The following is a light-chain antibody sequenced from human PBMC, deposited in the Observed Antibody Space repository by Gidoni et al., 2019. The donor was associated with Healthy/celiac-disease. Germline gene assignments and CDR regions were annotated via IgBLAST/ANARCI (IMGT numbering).Light chain of an antibody. CDR3: QQRSNWAEVT. CDR2: DAS. CDR1: QSVSSY. J-gene: IGKJ3*01. Sequence: ETVLTQSPATLSLSPGERATLSCRASQSVSSYLAWYQQKPGQAPRLLIYDASNRATGIPARFSGSGSGTDFTLTISSLEPEDFAVYYCQQRSNWAEVTFGPGTKVDIK. V-gene: IGKV3-11*01.